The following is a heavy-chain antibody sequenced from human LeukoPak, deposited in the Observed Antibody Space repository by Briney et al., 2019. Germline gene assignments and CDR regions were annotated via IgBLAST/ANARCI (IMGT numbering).Heavy chain of an antibody. D-gene: IGHD3-22*01. Sequence: PGGSLRLSCAASGFTFSSYSMNWVRQAPGKGLEWVGNIKQDGIVTNYVDSVKGRFTISRDNAKNSLYLQMNSLRAEDTAVYYCAREQPDSNYYLTADSWGQGTLVTVSS. V-gene: IGHV3-7*01. CDR1: GFTFSSYS. J-gene: IGHJ4*02. CDR2: IKQDGIVT. CDR3: AREQPDSNYYLTADS.